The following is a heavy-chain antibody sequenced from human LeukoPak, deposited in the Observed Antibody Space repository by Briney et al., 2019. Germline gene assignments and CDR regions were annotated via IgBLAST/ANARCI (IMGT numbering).Heavy chain of an antibody. Sequence: PSETLSLTCTVSGGSISSYYWSWIRQPPGKGLEWIGYIYYSGSTNYNPSLKSRVTISVDTSKDQFSLKLSSVTAADTAVYYCARGSGGIPSPAFDIWGQGTMVTVSS. V-gene: IGHV4-59*01. J-gene: IGHJ3*02. CDR1: GGSISSYY. CDR2: IYYSGST. CDR3: ARGSGGIPSPAFDI. D-gene: IGHD3-16*01.